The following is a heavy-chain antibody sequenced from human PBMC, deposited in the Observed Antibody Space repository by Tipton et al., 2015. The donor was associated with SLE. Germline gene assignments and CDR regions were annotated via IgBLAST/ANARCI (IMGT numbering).Heavy chain of an antibody. J-gene: IGHJ4*02. D-gene: IGHD1-26*01. V-gene: IGHV4-39*07. Sequence: TLSLTCTVSGGSISSNSYYWGWIRQPPGKGLEWIGSIYYSGSTYYNPSLKSRVTISVDTSKNQFSLKLSSVTAADTAVYYCARDGPNVGATKIDYWGQGTLVTVSS. CDR2: IYYSGST. CDR1: GGSISSNSYY. CDR3: ARDGPNVGATKIDY.